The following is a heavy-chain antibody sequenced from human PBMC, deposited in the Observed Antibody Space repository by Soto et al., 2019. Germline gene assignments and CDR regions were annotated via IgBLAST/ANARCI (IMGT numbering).Heavy chain of an antibody. J-gene: IGHJ4*02. CDR3: ARSFGWYAVDS. CDR2: IYYSGST. CDR1: DGSISSGGYY. V-gene: IGHV4-61*05. D-gene: IGHD6-19*01. Sequence: PSETLSHTCTVSDGSISSGGYYCSWFRQPPGKGLEWIGYIYYSGSTNYNPSLKSRVTILLDKSKSQFSLSLSFMTAADTATYYCARSFGWYAVDSWGQGTLVTVSS.